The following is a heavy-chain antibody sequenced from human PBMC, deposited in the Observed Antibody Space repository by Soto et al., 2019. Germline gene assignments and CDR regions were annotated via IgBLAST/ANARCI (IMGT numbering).Heavy chain of an antibody. CDR2: IWYDGSNK. CDR1: GFTFSSYG. J-gene: IGHJ4*02. D-gene: IGHD6-19*01. V-gene: IGHV3-33*01. CDR3: ASSMGGYSSGWSPDY. Sequence: GGSLRLSCAASGFTFSSYGMHWVRQAPGKGLEWVAVIWYDGSNKYYADSVKGRFTISRDNSKNTLYLQMNSLRAEDTAVYYCASSMGGYSSGWSPDYWGQGTLVTVSS.